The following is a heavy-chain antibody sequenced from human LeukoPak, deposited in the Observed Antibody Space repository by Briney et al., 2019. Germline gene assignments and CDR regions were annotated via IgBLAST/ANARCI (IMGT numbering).Heavy chain of an antibody. V-gene: IGHV1-24*01. CDR2: FDPEDGET. Sequence: ASVKVSCKVSGYTLTEFSMHWVRQAPGKGLEWMGGFDPEDGETIYAQKFQGRVTMTEDTSTDTAYMELSSLRSEDTAVYYCATDYAPGHNFDYWGQGTLVTVSS. CDR3: ATDYAPGHNFDY. CDR1: GYTLTEFS. D-gene: IGHD3-16*01. J-gene: IGHJ4*02.